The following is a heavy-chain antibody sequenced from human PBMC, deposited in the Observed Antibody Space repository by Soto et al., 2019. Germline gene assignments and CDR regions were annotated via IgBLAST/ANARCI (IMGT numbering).Heavy chain of an antibody. CDR1: GGSIANYY. J-gene: IGHJ4*02. CDR3: ARTPLRGKLRYCSGGSCFSALDY. CDR2: VYYSGST. D-gene: IGHD2-15*01. V-gene: IGHV4-59*01. Sequence: PSETLALTCRVSGGSIANYYWSWIRQPPGKGLEWIGYVYYSGSTNYNPSLKSRVTMSVDTSRNLFSLKLTSVTAEDTAVYYCARTPLRGKLRYCSGGSCFSALDYWGQGTLVTVSS.